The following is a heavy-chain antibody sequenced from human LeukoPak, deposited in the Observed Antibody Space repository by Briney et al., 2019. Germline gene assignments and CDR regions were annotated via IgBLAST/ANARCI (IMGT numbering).Heavy chain of an antibody. D-gene: IGHD2-15*01. CDR3: ARVAATRNYYYGMDV. CDR2: MNPNSGNT. Sequence: GASVKVSCKASGGTFSSYAISWVRQATGQGLEWMGWMNPNSGNTGYAQKFQGRVTMTRNTSISTAYMELSSLRSEDTAVYYCARVAATRNYYYGMDVWGQGTTVTVSS. J-gene: IGHJ6*02. V-gene: IGHV1-8*02. CDR1: GGTFSSYA.